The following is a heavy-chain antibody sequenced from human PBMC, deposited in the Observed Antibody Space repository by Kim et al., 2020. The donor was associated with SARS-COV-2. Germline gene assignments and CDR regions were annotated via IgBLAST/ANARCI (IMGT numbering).Heavy chain of an antibody. CDR2: ISYDGSNK. Sequence: GGSLRLSCAASGFTFSSYAMHWVRQAPGKGLEWVAVISYDGSNKYYADSVKGRFTISRDNSKNTLYLQMNSLRAEDTAVYYCARDLGWSRYYYGMDVWGQGTTVTVSS. CDR3: ARDLGWSRYYYGMDV. V-gene: IGHV3-30-3*01. D-gene: IGHD1-26*01. J-gene: IGHJ6*02. CDR1: GFTFSSYA.